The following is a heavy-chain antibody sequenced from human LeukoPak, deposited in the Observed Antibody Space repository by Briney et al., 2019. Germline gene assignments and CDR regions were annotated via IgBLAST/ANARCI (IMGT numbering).Heavy chain of an antibody. V-gene: IGHV3-74*01. D-gene: IGHD5-12*01. CDR1: GFTFSSYW. CDR2: INNDGSST. CDR3: ARGWLRSDFYFDY. Sequence: GGSLRLSCAASGFTFSSYWMHWVRQAPGKGLVWVSRINNDGSSTSSADSVKGRFTISRDNAKNTLYLQMNSLRAEDTAVYYCARGWLRSDFYFDYWGQGTLVTVSS. J-gene: IGHJ4*02.